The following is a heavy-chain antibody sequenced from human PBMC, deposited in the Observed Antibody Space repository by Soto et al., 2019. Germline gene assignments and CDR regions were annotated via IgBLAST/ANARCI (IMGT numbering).Heavy chain of an antibody. CDR1: GFTFSSYS. D-gene: IGHD3-22*01. CDR2: ISSSSSTI. CDR3: ARDHYDSSGYYYYYSGMDV. V-gene: IGHV3-48*02. J-gene: IGHJ6*02. Sequence: GGSLRLSCAASGFTFSSYSMNWVRQAPGKGLEWVSYISSSSSTIYYADSVKCRFTISRDNAKNSLYLQMNSRRDEETAVYYCARDHYDSSGYYYYYSGMDVWGQGTTVTVSS.